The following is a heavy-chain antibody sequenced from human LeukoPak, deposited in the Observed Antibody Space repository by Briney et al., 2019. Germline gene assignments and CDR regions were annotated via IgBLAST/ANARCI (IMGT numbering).Heavy chain of an antibody. CDR2: IIPIFGTA. V-gene: IGHV1-69*05. CDR3: ARSIAARSWFDP. D-gene: IGHD6-6*01. CDR1: GGTFSSYA. J-gene: IGHJ5*02. Sequence: GASVKVSCKASGGTFSSYAISWVRQAPGQGLEWMGGIIPIFGTANYAQKFQGRVTITTDESTSTAYMELSSLRSEDTAVYYCARSIAARSWFDPWGQGTLVTVSS.